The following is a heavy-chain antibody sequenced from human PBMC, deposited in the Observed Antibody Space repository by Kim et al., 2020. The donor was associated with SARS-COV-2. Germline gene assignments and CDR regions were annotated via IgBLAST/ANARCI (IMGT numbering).Heavy chain of an antibody. CDR1: GGSISSYY. V-gene: IGHV4-4*07. Sequence: SETLSLTCTVSGGSISSYYWSWIRQPAGKGLEWIGRIYTSGSTNYNPSLKSRVTMSVDTSKNQFSLKLSSVTAADTAVYYCARASLPRVLKSSGSYGMDVWGQGTTVTVSS. J-gene: IGHJ6*02. D-gene: IGHD3-22*01. CDR2: IYTSGST. CDR3: ARASLPRVLKSSGSYGMDV.